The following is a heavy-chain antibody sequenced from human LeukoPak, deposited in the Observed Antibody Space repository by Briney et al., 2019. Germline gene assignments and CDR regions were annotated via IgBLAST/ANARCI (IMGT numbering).Heavy chain of an antibody. CDR1: GYIFTGHY. D-gene: IGHD5-24*01. CDR2: INPKTGGT. J-gene: IGHJ3*02. V-gene: IGHV1-2*06. CDR3: ARVGDGLNNGFDI. Sequence: TSVKVSCKASGYIFTGHYMNWVRQVPGQGLELMGRINPKTGGTNYAQNFQGRVTMTRDTSISTTYMELSRLRPDDTAVYYCARVGDGLNNGFDIWGQGTMVTVSS.